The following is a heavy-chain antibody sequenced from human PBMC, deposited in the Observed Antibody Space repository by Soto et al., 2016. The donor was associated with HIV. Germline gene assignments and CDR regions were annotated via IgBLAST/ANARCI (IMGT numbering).Heavy chain of an antibody. CDR2: ISSSGSTI. Sequence: EVQLVESGGGLVQPGGSLRLPCAASGFTFSLYSMNWVRQAPGKGLEWVSYISSSGSTISYADSVKGRFTISRDNAKNSLYLQMNSLRAEDTAVYYCARESTNYDYYFDYVGPGNPGPPSPQ. D-gene: IGHD5-12*01. CDR1: GFTFSLYS. V-gene: IGHV3-48*01. J-gene: IGHJ4*02. CDR3: ARESTNYDYYFDY.